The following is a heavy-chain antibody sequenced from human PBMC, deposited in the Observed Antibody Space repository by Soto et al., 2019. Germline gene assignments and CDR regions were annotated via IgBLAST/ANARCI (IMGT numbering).Heavy chain of an antibody. CDR2: IYYSGST. Sequence: SETLSLTCTVSGGSIISGGYYWSWIRQHPGKGLEWIGYIYYSGSTYYNPSLKRRVTISVDTSKNQFSLKLSSVTAADTAVYYCARVTFFGVDHPFDYWGQGTLVTVSS. J-gene: IGHJ4*02. D-gene: IGHD3-3*01. CDR3: ARVTFFGVDHPFDY. CDR1: GGSIISGGYY. V-gene: IGHV4-31*03.